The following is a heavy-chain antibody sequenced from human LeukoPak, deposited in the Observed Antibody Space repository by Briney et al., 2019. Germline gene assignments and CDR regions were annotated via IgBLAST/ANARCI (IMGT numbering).Heavy chain of an antibody. CDR1: GFTFSSYS. CDR2: IKQDGSEK. Sequence: GGSLRLSCAASGFTFSSYSMNWVRQAPGKGREWVANIKQDGSEKYYVDSVKGRFTISRDNAKNSVYLQMNSLRVEDMAVYYCARGSGWYFPWGQGTLVTVSS. J-gene: IGHJ5*02. D-gene: IGHD6-19*01. CDR3: ARGSGWYFP. V-gene: IGHV3-7*01.